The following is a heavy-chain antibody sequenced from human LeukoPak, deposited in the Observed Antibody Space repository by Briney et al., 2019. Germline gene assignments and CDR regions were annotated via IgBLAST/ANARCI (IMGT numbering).Heavy chain of an antibody. Sequence: GGSLTLSCAASGFTVISNYMSWVRQTPGRSLEWLAFIYSSGSTYYAESEEGRFTISRDSSKNTLYLEMTSLRVEDTAVYFCTRAEFSNSFDDWGQGTLVIVSS. CDR2: IYSSGST. V-gene: IGHV3-53*01. D-gene: IGHD6-6*01. J-gene: IGHJ4*02. CDR3: TRAEFSNSFDD. CDR1: GFTVISNY.